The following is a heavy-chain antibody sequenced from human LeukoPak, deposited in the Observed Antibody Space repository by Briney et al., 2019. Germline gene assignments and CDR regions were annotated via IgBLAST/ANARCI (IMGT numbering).Heavy chain of an antibody. CDR3: AKDRKQDGGTDY. D-gene: IGHD4-23*01. J-gene: IGHJ4*02. CDR1: GFTFSSYA. Sequence: GGSLTLSCAASGFTFSSYAMSWVRQAPGKGLEWVSAISGSGGSTYYADSVKGRFTISRDNSKNTLYLQMNSLRAEDTAVYYCAKDRKQDGGTDYWGQGTLVTVSS. CDR2: ISGSGGST. V-gene: IGHV3-23*01.